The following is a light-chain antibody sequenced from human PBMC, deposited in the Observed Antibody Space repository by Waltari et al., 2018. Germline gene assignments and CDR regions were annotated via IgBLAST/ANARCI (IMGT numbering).Light chain of an antibody. CDR3: QHYVRLPAT. CDR1: QSVGST. Sequence: EIVLTQSPGTLSLSPGARAPLSGSASQSVGSTLAWYQQKPGQPPRLLIYGASSRATGIPDRFSGRGSGTDFSLTIGRLEPEDFAVYYCQHYVRLPATFGQGTKVEIK. J-gene: IGKJ1*01. CDR2: GAS. V-gene: IGKV3-20*01.